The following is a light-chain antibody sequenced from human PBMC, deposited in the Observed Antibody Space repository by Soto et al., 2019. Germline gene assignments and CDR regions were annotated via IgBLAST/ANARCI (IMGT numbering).Light chain of an antibody. J-gene: IGKJ5*01. CDR1: QSVSSSY. Sequence: EIVLTQSPGTLSLSPGERATLSCRASQSVSSSYLAWYQQKPGQAPRLLIYGASSRATGIPARFSGSGSGPDFTLTISRLEPEDFAVYYCQQYGSSPTITFGQGTRLEIK. CDR3: QQYGSSPTIT. CDR2: GAS. V-gene: IGKV3-20*01.